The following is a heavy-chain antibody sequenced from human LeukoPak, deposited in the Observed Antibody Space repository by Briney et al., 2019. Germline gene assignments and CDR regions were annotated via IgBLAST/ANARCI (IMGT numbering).Heavy chain of an antibody. CDR2: IRFDGSNE. CDR1: RFTFSDYG. D-gene: IGHD2-21*02. J-gene: IGHJ3*01. Sequence: PGRSLRLSCAASRFTFSDYGMHWVRQAPGKGLEWVAVIRFDGSNEYYADSVKGRFTISRDNSKNTLYLQMNSLRAEDTAVYYCARGKGDAYRDAFDVWGQGTMVTISS. CDR3: ARGKGDAYRDAFDV. V-gene: IGHV3-33*01.